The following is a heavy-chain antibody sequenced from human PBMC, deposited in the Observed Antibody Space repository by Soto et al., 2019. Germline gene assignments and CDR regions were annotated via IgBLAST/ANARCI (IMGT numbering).Heavy chain of an antibody. CDR2: IYYSGST. D-gene: IGHD6-6*01. CDR1: GGSISSYY. J-gene: IGHJ6*02. Sequence: QVQLQESGPGLVKPSETLSLTCTVSGGSISSYYWSWIRQPPGKGLEWIGYIYYSGSTNYNPSLNXXVXXSVDTSKHPFSLKLSSVTAADTAVYYCARAARGYYYYGMDVWGQGTTVTVSS. CDR3: ARAARGYYYYGMDV. V-gene: IGHV4-59*01.